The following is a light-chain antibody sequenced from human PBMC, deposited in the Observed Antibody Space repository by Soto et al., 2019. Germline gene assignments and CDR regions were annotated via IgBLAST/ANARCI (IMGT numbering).Light chain of an antibody. CDR2: GAF. V-gene: IGKV3-11*01. Sequence: EIVLTQSPSTLSLSPGERATLSCRASPSLTNFLAWYQQKPGQAPRLLIYGAFKRATGIPARFSGSGSGTDFTLTISSLEPEDSAIYYCQQRNIWPPVTFGQGTRLENK. CDR1: PSLTNF. CDR3: QQRNIWPPVT. J-gene: IGKJ5*01.